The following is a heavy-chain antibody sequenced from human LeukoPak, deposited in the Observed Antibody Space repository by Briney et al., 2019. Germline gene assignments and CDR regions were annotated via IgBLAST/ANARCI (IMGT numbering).Heavy chain of an antibody. CDR2: IYYSGST. CDR1: GGSISSGGDY. CDR3: VGTNYYDSSGFDY. D-gene: IGHD3-22*01. Sequence: SETLSLTCTVSGGSISSGGDYWSWIRRHPGKGLEWIGYIYYSGSTYYNPSLKSRVTISVDTSKNQFSLKLSSVTAADTAVYYCVGTNYYDSSGFDYWGQGTLVTVSS. V-gene: IGHV4-31*03. J-gene: IGHJ4*02.